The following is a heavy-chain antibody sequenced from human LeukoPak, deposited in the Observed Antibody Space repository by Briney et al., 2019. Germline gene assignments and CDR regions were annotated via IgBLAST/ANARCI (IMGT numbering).Heavy chain of an antibody. CDR1: GFTFSSYG. V-gene: IGHV3-30*18. CDR3: AKAIEQQLVTCLGY. J-gene: IGHJ4*02. D-gene: IGHD6-13*01. CDR2: ISYDGSNK. Sequence: GGSLRLSCAASGFTFSSYGMHWVRQAPGKGLEWVAVISYDGSNKYYADSVKGRFTISRDNSKDTLYLQMNSLRAEDTAVYYCAKAIEQQLVTCLGYWGQGTLVTVSS.